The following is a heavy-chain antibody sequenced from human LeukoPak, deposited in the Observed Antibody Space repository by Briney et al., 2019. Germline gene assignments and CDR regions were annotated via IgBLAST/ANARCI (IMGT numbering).Heavy chain of an antibody. Sequence: ASVKVSCKASGYTFTSYGISWVRQAPGQGLEWMGWISAYNGNTNYAQKLQGRVTMTTDTSTSTAYMELRSLRSDDTAVYYCARISPMTTFPKYCYYMDVWGKGTTVTVSS. V-gene: IGHV1-18*01. CDR2: ISAYNGNT. CDR1: GYTFTSYG. CDR3: ARISPMTTFPKYCYYMDV. D-gene: IGHD3-16*01. J-gene: IGHJ6*03.